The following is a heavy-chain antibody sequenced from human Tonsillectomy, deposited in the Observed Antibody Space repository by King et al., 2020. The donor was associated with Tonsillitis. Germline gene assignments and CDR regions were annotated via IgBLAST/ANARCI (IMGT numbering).Heavy chain of an antibody. CDR3: AKDRGKYSSSSGFDF. Sequence: VQLVESGGGLVQPGRSLRLSCAASGFTFDDYAMHWVRQAPGKGLEWVSGISWNSGSIGYADSVKGRFTISRDNAKNSLYLEMNSLRAEDTALYYCAKDRGKYSSSSGFDFWGHGTLVTVSS. CDR1: GFTFDDYA. CDR2: ISWNSGSI. D-gene: IGHD6-6*01. J-gene: IGHJ4*01. V-gene: IGHV3-9*01.